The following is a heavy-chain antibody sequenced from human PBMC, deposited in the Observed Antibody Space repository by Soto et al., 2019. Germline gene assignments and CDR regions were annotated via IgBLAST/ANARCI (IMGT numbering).Heavy chain of an antibody. CDR2: IIPIFGTA. Sequence: QVQLVQSGAEVKKPGSSVNVSGKASGGTFSSYAISWVRQAHGQGLEWMGGIIPIFGTANYAQKFQGRVTITADESISVWFMELSSLIYEDTAVYYCASGGVKLRYFYVPRYDYYRMDVCAQGTTFTVSS. D-gene: IGHD5-18*01. CDR3: ASGGVKLRYFYVPRYDYYRMDV. V-gene: IGHV1-69*01. CDR1: GGTFSSYA. J-gene: IGHJ6*02.